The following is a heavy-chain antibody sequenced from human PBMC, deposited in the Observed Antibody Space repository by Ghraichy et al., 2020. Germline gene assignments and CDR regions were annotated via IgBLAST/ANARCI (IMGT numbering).Heavy chain of an antibody. D-gene: IGHD2-15*01. CDR3: AKDLGSDAATSLYYYYYGMDV. Sequence: GGSLRLSCAASGFTFSSYGMHWVRQAPGKGLEWVAFIRYDGSNKYYADSVKGRFTISRDNSKNTLYLQMNSLRAEDTAVYYCAKDLGSDAATSLYYYYYGMDVWGQGTTVTVSS. CDR2: IRYDGSNK. V-gene: IGHV3-30*02. J-gene: IGHJ6*02. CDR1: GFTFSSYG.